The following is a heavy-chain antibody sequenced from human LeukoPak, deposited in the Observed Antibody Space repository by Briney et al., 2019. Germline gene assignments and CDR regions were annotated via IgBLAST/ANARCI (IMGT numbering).Heavy chain of an antibody. CDR3: ARRSESGYTYGIFDY. J-gene: IGHJ4*02. CDR2: IYYSGST. Sequence: SETLSLTCTVSGGSISNYYGCWIRQPPGKGLEWIGYIYYSGSTNSNPSLKSRSTISVDTSKNQFSLKLSPVTAADTAVYFCARRSESGYTYGIFDYWGQGTLVTVSS. D-gene: IGHD5-18*01. CDR1: GGSISNYY. V-gene: IGHV4-59*08.